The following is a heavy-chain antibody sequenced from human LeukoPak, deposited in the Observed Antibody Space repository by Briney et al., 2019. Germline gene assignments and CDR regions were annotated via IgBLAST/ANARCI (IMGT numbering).Heavy chain of an antibody. CDR3: AREVITMVRGVITFTGFDY. J-gene: IGHJ4*02. D-gene: IGHD3-10*01. CDR2: ISTSGST. V-gene: IGHV4-4*07. Sequence: SETLSLTCTVSGGSISTYYWSWIRQPAGKGLEWVGHISTSGSTNYNPSLKSRVTMSVDTSKNQFSLRLRSVTAADTAVYYCAREVITMVRGVITFTGFDYWGQGTLVTVSS. CDR1: GGSISTYY.